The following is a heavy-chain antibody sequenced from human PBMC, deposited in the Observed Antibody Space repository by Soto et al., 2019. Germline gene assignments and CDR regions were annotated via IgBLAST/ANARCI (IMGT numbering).Heavy chain of an antibody. CDR2: ISSSSSYT. D-gene: IGHD2-15*01. Sequence: QVQLVESGGGLVKPGGSLRLSCAASGFTFSDYYMSWIRQAPGKGLEWVSYISSSSSYTNYADSVKGRFTISRDNGKNSLYLQMNSLRAEDTAVYYCAKIVVVVAAPLRDDAFDIWGQGTMVTVSS. V-gene: IGHV3-11*06. CDR3: AKIVVVVAAPLRDDAFDI. CDR1: GFTFSDYY. J-gene: IGHJ3*02.